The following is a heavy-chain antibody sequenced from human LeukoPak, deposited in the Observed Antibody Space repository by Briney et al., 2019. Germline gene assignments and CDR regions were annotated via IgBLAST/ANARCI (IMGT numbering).Heavy chain of an antibody. CDR2: IFSGGST. CDR1: GFPFSSNY. CDR3: ARDKYYYATGGAFDI. D-gene: IGHD3-10*01. J-gene: IGHJ3*02. Sequence: GGSLSLCCAASGFPFSSNYMSWVRQAPGKGLEGVSVIFSGGSTYYAASVKGLFTISRDNSKNTLYLQMNSLRAEDTAVYYCARDKYYYATGGAFDIWGQGTMVTVSS. V-gene: IGHV3-53*01.